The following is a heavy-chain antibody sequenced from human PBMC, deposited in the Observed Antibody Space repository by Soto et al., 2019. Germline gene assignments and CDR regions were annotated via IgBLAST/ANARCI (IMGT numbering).Heavy chain of an antibody. CDR1: GFTFSSYS. CDR3: ARLRGGYVFDY. J-gene: IGHJ4*02. CDR2: ISSSGDTI. D-gene: IGHD2-15*01. V-gene: IGHV3-48*02. Sequence: EVQLVESGGGLAQPGGSLRLSCAASGFTFSSYSMNWVRQAPGKGLEWVSYISSSGDTIYYADSVKGRFTISRDNARDSVYLQMNSLRDEDTAVYYCARLRGGYVFDYWGQGTLVTVSS.